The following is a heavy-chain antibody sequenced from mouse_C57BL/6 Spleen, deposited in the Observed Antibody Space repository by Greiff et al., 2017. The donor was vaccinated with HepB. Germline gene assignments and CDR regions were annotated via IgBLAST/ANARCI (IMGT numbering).Heavy chain of an antibody. D-gene: IGHD5-1-1*01. CDR1: GFSLTSYG. Sequence: QVQLQQSGPGLVQPSQSLSITCTVSGFSLTSYGVHWVRQSPGKGLEWLGVIWRGGSTDYNAAFMSRLSRTKDNSKRQVFFKMNSLQADDTAIYYCAKNRDTLRGDYAMDYWGQGTSVTVSS. V-gene: IGHV2-5*01. CDR2: IWRGGST. CDR3: AKNRDTLRGDYAMDY. J-gene: IGHJ4*01.